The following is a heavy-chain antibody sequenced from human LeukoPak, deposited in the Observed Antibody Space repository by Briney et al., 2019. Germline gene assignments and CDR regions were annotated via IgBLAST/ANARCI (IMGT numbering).Heavy chain of an antibody. D-gene: IGHD3-16*02. CDR1: GGSFSGYY. Sequence: SETLSLTCAVYGGSFSGYYWSWIRQPPGKGLEWIGEINHSGSTNYNPSLKSRVTISVDTSKNQFSLKLSSVTAADTAVYYCARDYSDYVWGSYRYPFDYWGQGTLVTVSS. J-gene: IGHJ4*02. CDR3: ARDYSDYVWGSYRYPFDY. CDR2: INHSGST. V-gene: IGHV4-34*01.